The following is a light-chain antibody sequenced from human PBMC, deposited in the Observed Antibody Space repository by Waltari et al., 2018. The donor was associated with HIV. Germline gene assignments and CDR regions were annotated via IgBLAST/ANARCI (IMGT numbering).Light chain of an antibody. J-gene: IGLJ3*02. Sequence: QSALTQPASVSGSPGQPITISCTVATAHNLDYHSVSWYQHSPTNSPPLIILDGDIRPSGVPFRFTGSQSDTTASRTISGLHFDDEGDYYCSSSVPGGPLVFGGGTKVTV. CDR2: DGD. CDR1: TAHNLDYHS. V-gene: IGLV2-14*01. CDR3: SSSVPGGPLV.